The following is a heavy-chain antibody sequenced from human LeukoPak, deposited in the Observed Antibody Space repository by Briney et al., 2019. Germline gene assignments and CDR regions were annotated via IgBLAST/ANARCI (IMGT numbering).Heavy chain of an antibody. CDR2: ISYTGGNT. CDR3: ARVSDYDSSGYRNAFDI. V-gene: IGHV3-9*01. D-gene: IGHD3-22*01. CDR1: GFTFDDYA. Sequence: QPGRSLRLSCAASGFTFDDYAMHWVRQGPGKGLEWVSGISYTGGNTFYADSVKGRFTISRDNAKNSLYLQMNSLRAEDTAVYYCARVSDYDSSGYRNAFDIWGQGTMVTVSS. J-gene: IGHJ3*02.